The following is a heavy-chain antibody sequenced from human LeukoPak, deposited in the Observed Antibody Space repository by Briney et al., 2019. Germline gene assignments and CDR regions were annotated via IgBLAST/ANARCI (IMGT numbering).Heavy chain of an antibody. CDR2: ISGSGGST. Sequence: GRSLRLSCAASGFTFSSYAMSWVRQAPGKGLEWVSAISGSGGSTYYADSVKGRFTISRDNSKNTLYLQMNSLRAEDTAVYYCAKDPLSYDSSGYYLYYFDYWGQGTLVTVSS. CDR3: AKDPLSYDSSGYYLYYFDY. D-gene: IGHD3-22*01. J-gene: IGHJ4*02. CDR1: GFTFSSYA. V-gene: IGHV3-23*01.